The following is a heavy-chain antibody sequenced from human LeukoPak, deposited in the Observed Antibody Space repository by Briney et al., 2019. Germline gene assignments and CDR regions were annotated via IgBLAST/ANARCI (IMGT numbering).Heavy chain of an antibody. CDR1: GFTFSSYD. Sequence: GGSLRLSCAASGFTFSSYDMSWVRQAPGKGLEWVSSISGSGGSTYYADSVKGRFTISRDNSKNTLYLQMNSLRAEDTAVYYCVKDLSCSSTSCYEACSWGQGTLVT. J-gene: IGHJ5*02. V-gene: IGHV3-23*01. CDR3: VKDLSCSSTSCYEACS. D-gene: IGHD2-2*01. CDR2: ISGSGGST.